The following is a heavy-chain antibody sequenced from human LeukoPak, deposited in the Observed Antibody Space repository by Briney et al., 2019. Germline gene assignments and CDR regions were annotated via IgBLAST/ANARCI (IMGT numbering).Heavy chain of an antibody. CDR2: FDPEDGET. J-gene: IGHJ3*02. CDR1: GFTFSSYG. V-gene: IGHV1-24*01. CDR3: AKRLWSSSWLDAFDI. Sequence: GGSLRLSCAASGFTFSSYGMHWVRQAPGKGLEWMGGFDPEDGETIYAQKFQGRVTMTEDTSTDTAYMELSSLRSEDTVVCYCAKRLWSSSWLDAFDIWGQGTMVTVSS. D-gene: IGHD6-13*01.